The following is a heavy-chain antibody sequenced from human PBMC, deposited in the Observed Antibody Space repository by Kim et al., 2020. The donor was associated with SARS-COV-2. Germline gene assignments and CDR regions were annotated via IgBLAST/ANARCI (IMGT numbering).Heavy chain of an antibody. D-gene: IGHD5-18*01. V-gene: IGHV5-51*01. CDR3: ARPSWTRKLHRGYSYGGGMDV. J-gene: IGHJ6*02. CDR1: GYSFTSYW. CDR2: IYPGDSDT. Sequence: GESLKISCKGSGYSFTSYWIGWVRQMPGKGLEWMGIIYPGDSDTRYSPSFQGQVTISADKSISTAYLQWSSLKASDTAMYYCARPSWTRKLHRGYSYGGGMDVWGQGTTVTVSS.